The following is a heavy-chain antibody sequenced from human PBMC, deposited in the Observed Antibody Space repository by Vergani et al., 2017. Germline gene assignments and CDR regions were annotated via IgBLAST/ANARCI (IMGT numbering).Heavy chain of an antibody. Sequence: QLQLQESGPGLVKPSETLSLTCTVSGGSISSYYWTWIRQPPGKGLEWIGNIYYTGSTNYNPSLQSRVTMSVDTSNNQFSLKLSSVTAADTAVYYCAREYSSSVGFLAYWGQGTLVTVSS. CDR2: IYYTGST. CDR1: GGSISSYY. CDR3: AREYSSSVGFLAY. D-gene: IGHD6-6*01. V-gene: IGHV4-59*12. J-gene: IGHJ4*02.